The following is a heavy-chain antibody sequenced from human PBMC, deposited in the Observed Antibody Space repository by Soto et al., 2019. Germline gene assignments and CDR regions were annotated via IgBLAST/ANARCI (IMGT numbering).Heavy chain of an antibody. CDR2: IRSKANDYAT. J-gene: IGHJ1*01. CDR3: TGGYCTGGTCYSGYFQH. D-gene: IGHD2-15*01. CDR1: GFTFSGST. V-gene: IGHV3-73*02. Sequence: EVQLVQSGGGLVQPGGSLKLSCAASGFTFSGSTVHWVRQASGEGLRWVGRIRSKANDYATTYIASVKGRFTISRDDSRNTAYLQMSDLKTEDTAVYYCTGGYCTGGTCYSGYFQHWGQGALVTVFS.